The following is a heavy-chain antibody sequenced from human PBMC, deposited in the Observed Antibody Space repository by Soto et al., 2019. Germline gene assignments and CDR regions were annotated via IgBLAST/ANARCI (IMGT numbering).Heavy chain of an antibody. D-gene: IGHD2-2*01. J-gene: IGHJ5*02. Sequence: ASVKVSCKASGYTFTGYYMHWVRQAPGQGLEWMGWINPNSGGTNYAQKFQGRVTMTRDTSISTAYMELSRLRSDDTAVYYCARYPIVVVPAAENNWFDPWGQGTLVTVSS. V-gene: IGHV1-2*02. CDR1: GYTFTGYY. CDR3: ARYPIVVVPAAENNWFDP. CDR2: INPNSGGT.